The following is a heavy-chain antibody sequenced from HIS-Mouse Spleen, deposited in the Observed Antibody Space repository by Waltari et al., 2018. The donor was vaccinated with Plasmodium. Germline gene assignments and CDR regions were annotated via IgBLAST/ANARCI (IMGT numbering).Heavy chain of an antibody. D-gene: IGHD2-15*01. CDR1: GFTFSSYA. CDR2: ISNEGSNK. J-gene: IGHJ3*02. Sequence: QVQLVESGGGVVQPGRSLRLSCAASGFTFSSYAMHWVRQAPGKGREWVAVISNEGSNKNYRDSVKGRFTISRDNSKNTLYLQMNSLRAEDTAVYYCAREGGYCSGGSCYSGQGFDIWGQGTMVTVSS. CDR3: AREGGYCSGGSCYSGQGFDI. V-gene: IGHV3-30-3*01.